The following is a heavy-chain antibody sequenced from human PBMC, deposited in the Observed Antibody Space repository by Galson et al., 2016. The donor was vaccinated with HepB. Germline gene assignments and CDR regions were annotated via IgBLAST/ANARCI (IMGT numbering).Heavy chain of an antibody. CDR2: IAHDGFTK. D-gene: IGHD2-15*01. CDR3: VRGSVPSVGMDV. CDR1: GFTCSTYP. J-gene: IGHJ6*02. V-gene: IGHV3-30*04. Sequence: SLRLSCAMSGFTCSTYPMHWVRQAPGKGLEWVAIIAHDGFTKYYADSMKGRFTIPRDKSKNTLYLQMNSLIPEDTAVYICVRGSVPSVGMDVWGQGTTVTVSS.